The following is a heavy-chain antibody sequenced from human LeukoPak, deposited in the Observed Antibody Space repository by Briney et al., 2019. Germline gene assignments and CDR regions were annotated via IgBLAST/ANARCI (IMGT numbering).Heavy chain of an antibody. J-gene: IGHJ4*02. CDR1: GFTFSSYA. Sequence: GGSLRLSCAASGFTFSSYAMSWVRQAPGKGLEWVSAISGSGGSTYYADSVKGRFTISRDNSKNTLYLQMNSLRAEDTAVYYCAKDRGSSYESPYHFDYWGQGTLVTVSS. V-gene: IGHV3-23*01. D-gene: IGHD5-18*01. CDR3: AKDRGSSYESPYHFDY. CDR2: ISGSGGST.